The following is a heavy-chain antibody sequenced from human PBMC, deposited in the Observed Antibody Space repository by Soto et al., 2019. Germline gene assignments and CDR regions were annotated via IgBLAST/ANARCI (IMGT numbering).Heavy chain of an antibody. CDR2: MFHSGSP. J-gene: IGHJ2*01. D-gene: IGHD5-12*01. CDR1: SGSITTDY. Sequence: PSETLSLTCTVSSGSITTDYLTWIRQPPGAGLEWVGYMFHSGSPSYNPSLESRLTMSLDTSRNQFSLKLSSVTAADTAVYYCARIKATYNWFFDLWGQGTLGTVSS. CDR3: ARIKATYNWFFDL. V-gene: IGHV4-59*01.